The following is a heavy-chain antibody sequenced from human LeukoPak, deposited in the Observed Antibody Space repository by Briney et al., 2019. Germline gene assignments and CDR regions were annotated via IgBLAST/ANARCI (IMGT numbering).Heavy chain of an antibody. CDR2: ISSSGSTI. CDR3: ARVGFGELFFVYYYMDV. D-gene: IGHD3-10*01. CDR1: GFTFSSYE. J-gene: IGHJ6*03. Sequence: GGSLRLSCAASGFTFSSYEMNWVRQAPGKGLEWVSYISSSGSTIYYADSVKGRFTISGDNAKNSLYLQMNSLRAEDTAVYYCARVGFGELFFVYYYMDVWGKGTTVTISS. V-gene: IGHV3-48*03.